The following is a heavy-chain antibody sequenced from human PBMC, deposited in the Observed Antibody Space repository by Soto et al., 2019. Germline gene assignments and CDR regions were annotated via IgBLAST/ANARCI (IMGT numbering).Heavy chain of an antibody. Sequence: SETLSLTCAVYGGSFSGYYWSWIRQPPGKGLEWIGEINHSGSTNYNPSLKSRVTISVDTSKNQFSLKLSSVTAADTAVYYCARGGDIVLMTDYYYMDVWGKGTTVTVSS. D-gene: IGHD2-8*01. J-gene: IGHJ6*03. CDR2: INHSGST. V-gene: IGHV4-34*01. CDR3: ARGGDIVLMTDYYYMDV. CDR1: GGSFSGYY.